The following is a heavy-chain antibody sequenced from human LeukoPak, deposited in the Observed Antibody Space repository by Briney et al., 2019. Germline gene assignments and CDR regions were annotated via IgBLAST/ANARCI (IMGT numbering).Heavy chain of an antibody. CDR3: ATIYYDDY. J-gene: IGHJ4*02. CDR2: ISYDGSNK. V-gene: IGHV3-30-3*01. D-gene: IGHD3-22*01. CDR1: GFTFSSYA. Sequence: GGSLRLSCAASGFTFSSYAMHWVRQAPGKGLEWVAVISYDGSNKYYADSVKGRFTISRDNSKNTLYLQMNSLRAEDTAVYYCATIYYDDYWGQGTLVTVSS.